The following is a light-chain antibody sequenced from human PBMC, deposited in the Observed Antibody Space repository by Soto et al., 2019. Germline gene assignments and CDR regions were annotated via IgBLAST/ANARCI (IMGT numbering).Light chain of an antibody. CDR1: QDISDY. J-gene: IGKJ3*01. V-gene: IGKV1-33*01. Sequence: DIQMTQSPSSLPASVGDRVTITCQASQDISDYLNWYHQKPGKAPKFLIYDASYLETGVPSRFSGSGSGTDFTFTISSLQPEDIGTYYCQQYQSVPFTFGPGTTVDIK. CDR2: DAS. CDR3: QQYQSVPFT.